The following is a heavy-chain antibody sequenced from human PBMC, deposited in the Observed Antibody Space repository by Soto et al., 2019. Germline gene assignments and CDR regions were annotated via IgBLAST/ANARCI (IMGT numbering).Heavy chain of an antibody. V-gene: IGHV4-59*01. Sequence: QVQLQESGPGLVKPSETLSLTCTVSGASISNYYWNWIRQPPGKGLEWIGYMDYSGSTNYNPSLKSRVTISLDTSKNQFSLKVRSVTAADTAVYYGVRDDRRTLRAYEAFDIWGQGTVVTVSS. CDR2: MDYSGST. CDR3: VRDDRRTLRAYEAFDI. CDR1: GASISNYY. J-gene: IGHJ3*02.